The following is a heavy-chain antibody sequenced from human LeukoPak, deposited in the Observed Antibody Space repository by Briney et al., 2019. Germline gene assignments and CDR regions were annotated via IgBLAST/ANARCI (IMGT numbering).Heavy chain of an antibody. CDR1: GGTFSSYA. J-gene: IGHJ4*02. D-gene: IGHD3-22*01. V-gene: IGHV1-69*13. CDR3: ARAGNNHYYHSNYFDY. Sequence: ASVKVSCKASGGTFSSYAISWVRHAPGQGLELVGGIIPIFGTANYAQKFQGRVTITADESTRTAYMELSSLRYEDTAVYYCARAGNNHYYHSNYFDYWGQGTLVTVSS. CDR2: IIPIFGTA.